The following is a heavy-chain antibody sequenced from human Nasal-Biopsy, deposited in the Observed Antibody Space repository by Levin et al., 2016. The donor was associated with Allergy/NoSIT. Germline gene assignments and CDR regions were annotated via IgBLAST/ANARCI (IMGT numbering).Heavy chain of an antibody. CDR2: ISAYNGNT. CDR1: GYTFTDYA. V-gene: IGHV1-18*01. J-gene: IGHJ5*02. D-gene: IGHD2-15*01. CDR3: ARDVGYCRGGSCYGNWFDP. Sequence: ASVKVSCKASGYTFTDYAVSWVRQAPGQGLEWMGWISAYNGNTHYAQNFQGRVTMTTDTSTSTAYMELRSLRSDDTAVYYCARDVGYCRGGSCYGNWFDPWGQGTLVTVPS.